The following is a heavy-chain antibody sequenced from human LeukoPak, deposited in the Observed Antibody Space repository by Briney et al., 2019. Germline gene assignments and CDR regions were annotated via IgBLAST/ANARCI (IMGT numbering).Heavy chain of an antibody. J-gene: IGHJ4*02. CDR1: GGTFNSYA. D-gene: IGHD2-15*01. CDR3: ARDYHKYCSGGSCHAN. CDR2: IIPIFGTA. V-gene: IGHV1-69*13. Sequence: SVKVSCKASGGTFNSYAISWVRQAPGQGLEWMGGIIPIFGTANYAQKLQGRVTITADESTSTAYMELSSLRSEGTAVYYCARDYHKYCSGGSCHANWGQGTLVTVSS.